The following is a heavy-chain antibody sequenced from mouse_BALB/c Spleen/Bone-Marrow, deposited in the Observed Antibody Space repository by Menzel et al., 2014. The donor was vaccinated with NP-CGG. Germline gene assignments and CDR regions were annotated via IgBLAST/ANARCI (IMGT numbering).Heavy chain of an antibody. CDR1: GFSFSGYG. V-gene: IGHV5-6-3*01. D-gene: IGHD2-4*01. J-gene: IGHJ3*01. Sequence: EVMLVESGGGLVQPGGSLKLSCAASGFSFSGYGMSWVRPTPDKRLELVATINSNGGSTYYSDSVKGRFTISRDNAKNTLYLQMSSLKSEDTAMYYCARGYDYDSWFAYWGQGTLVTVSA. CDR2: INSNGGST. CDR3: ARGYDYDSWFAY.